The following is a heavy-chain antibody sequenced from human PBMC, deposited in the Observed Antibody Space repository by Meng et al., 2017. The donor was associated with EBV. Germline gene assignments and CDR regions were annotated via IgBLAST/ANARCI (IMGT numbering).Heavy chain of an antibody. V-gene: IGHV1-3*01. Sequence: QGVFVQSGAEVKTPGSSVKVSCNASGYAFTSYILHWVRQAPGQRLEWMGWINVGVGYTKYSQKFQGRVTISSDTTATTGYMELSSLRSEDTAVYYCVRGPPVGVPGPGDYWGQGTLVTVSS. CDR2: INVGVGYT. CDR3: VRGPPVGVPGPGDY. D-gene: IGHD2-21*01. J-gene: IGHJ4*02. CDR1: GYAFTSYI.